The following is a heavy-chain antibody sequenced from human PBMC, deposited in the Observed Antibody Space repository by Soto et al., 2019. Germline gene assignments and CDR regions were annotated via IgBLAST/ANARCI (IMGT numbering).Heavy chain of an antibody. CDR1: VGSINGDY. D-gene: IGHD5-18*01. V-gene: IGHV4-59*01. J-gene: IGHJ4*01. CDR3: ARASGYSYGYDDFFDN. CDR2: FHFSGST. Sequence: SETLSLTCTVSVGSINGDYWTWLRQSPTNGLEWIGYFHFSGSTKYNPSLESRLTISADTSKNQISLTLSSVTAADTAVYYCARASGYSYGYDDFFDNWGQGTLVTV.